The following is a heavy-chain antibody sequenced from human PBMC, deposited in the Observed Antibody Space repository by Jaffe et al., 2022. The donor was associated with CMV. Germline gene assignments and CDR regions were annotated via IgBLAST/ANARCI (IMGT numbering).Heavy chain of an antibody. CDR3: ARVGNRETGDAFDI. J-gene: IGHJ3*02. V-gene: IGHV3-11*06. D-gene: IGHD3-10*01. CDR1: GFTFSDYY. CDR2: ISSSSSYT. Sequence: QVQLVESGGGLVKPGGSLRLSCAASGFTFSDYYMSWIRQAPGKGLEWVSYISSSSSYTNYADSVKGRFTISRDNAKNSLYLQMNSLRAEDTAVYYCARVGNRETGDAFDIWGQGTMVTVSS.